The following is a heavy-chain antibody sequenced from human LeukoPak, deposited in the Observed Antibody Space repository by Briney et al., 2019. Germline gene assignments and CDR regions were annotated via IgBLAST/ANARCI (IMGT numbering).Heavy chain of an antibody. J-gene: IGHJ5*02. Sequence: PGGSLRLSCAASGFTFSSYSMNWVRQAPGKGLEGVSYISSSNSTIYYADSVKGRFTISRDNAKNSLYLQMNSLRAEDTAVYYCAREPYYYGSGSHMGNWFDPWGQGTLVTVSS. D-gene: IGHD3-10*01. CDR3: AREPYYYGSGSHMGNWFDP. CDR2: ISSSNSTI. CDR1: GFTFSSYS. V-gene: IGHV3-48*01.